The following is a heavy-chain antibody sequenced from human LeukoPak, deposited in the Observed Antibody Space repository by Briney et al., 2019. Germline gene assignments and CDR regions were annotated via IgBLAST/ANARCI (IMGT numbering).Heavy chain of an antibody. J-gene: IGHJ4*02. V-gene: IGHV3-23*01. CDR2: ISGSGGST. D-gene: IGHD4-23*01. CDR1: GFTFSSYA. CDR3: AKADYGGKGSSSYFDY. Sequence: GGSLRLSCAASGFTFSSYAMSWVRQAPGKGLEWVSAISGSGGSTYYADSVKGRFTISRDNSKNTLYLQMNSLRAEDTAVYYCAKADYGGKGSSSYFDYWGQGTLVTVSS.